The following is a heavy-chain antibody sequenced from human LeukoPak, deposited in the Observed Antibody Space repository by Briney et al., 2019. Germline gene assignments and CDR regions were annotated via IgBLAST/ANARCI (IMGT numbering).Heavy chain of an antibody. V-gene: IGHV4-39*01. CDR1: GGSINSSSYY. J-gene: IGHJ4*02. D-gene: IGHD2-15*01. Sequence: SETLSLTCTVSGGSINSSSYYWGWIRQPPGKGLEWIGSIFYSGNTYDNPSLKSRVTISVDTSKNQFSLKLNSVTAADTAVYYCARRYCSGGRCPNHFDYWGQGTLVTVFS. CDR2: IFYSGNT. CDR3: ARRYCSGGRCPNHFDY.